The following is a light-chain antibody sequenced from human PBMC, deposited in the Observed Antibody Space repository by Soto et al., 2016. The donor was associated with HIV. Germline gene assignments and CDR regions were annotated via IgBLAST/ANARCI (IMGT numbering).Light chain of an antibody. J-gene: IGKJ5*01. CDR3: MQGTHWPIT. V-gene: IGKV2-30*02. CDR2: KVS. Sequence: DVVMTQSPLSLPVTLGQTASISCRSSQSLVHSDGNIYLNWFQQRPGQPPRRLLYKVSRRDSGVPDRFSGSGSGTDFTLKISRVEAEDVGVYYCMQGTHWPITFGQGTRLEIK. CDR1: QSLVHSDGNIY.